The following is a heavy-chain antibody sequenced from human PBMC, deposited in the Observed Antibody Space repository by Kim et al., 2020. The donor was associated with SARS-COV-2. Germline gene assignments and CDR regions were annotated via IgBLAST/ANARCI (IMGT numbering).Heavy chain of an antibody. CDR3: AKTGPYYFDH. CDR1: GFTFNSNA. V-gene: IGHV3-23*01. Sequence: GGSLRLSCAASGFTFNSNAMNWVRQAPGKGLEWVSNINGGGTNTNYADSVKGRFTISRDNSKNTLYLQMNSLRTEDTALYYCAKTGPYYFDHWGQGTLVTVSS. CDR2: INGGGTNT. D-gene: IGHD1-1*01. J-gene: IGHJ4*02.